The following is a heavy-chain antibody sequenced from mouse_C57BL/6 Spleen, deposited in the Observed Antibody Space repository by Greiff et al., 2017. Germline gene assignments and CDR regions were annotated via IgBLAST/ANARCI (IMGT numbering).Heavy chain of an antibody. CDR1: GFTFSSYG. CDR3: ARVITTVPHYFDY. V-gene: IGHV5-6*01. J-gene: IGHJ2*01. D-gene: IGHD1-1*01. Sequence: EVQLVESGGDLVKPGGSLKLSCAASGFTFSSYGMSWVRQTPDKRLEWVATISSGGSYTYYPDSVKGRFTISRDNAKDTLYLQMSSLKSEDTAMYYCARVITTVPHYFDYWGQGTTLTVSS. CDR2: ISSGGSYT.